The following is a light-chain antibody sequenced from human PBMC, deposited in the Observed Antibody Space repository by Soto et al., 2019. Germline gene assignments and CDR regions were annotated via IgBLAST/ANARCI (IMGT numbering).Light chain of an antibody. CDR2: GVS. J-gene: IGKJ4*01. CDR1: QSVSSN. V-gene: IGKV3-15*01. CDR3: QQYKNWPLT. Sequence: EIVMTQSPATLSVSLGERATLSCRASQSVSSNLAWYQQKPGQAPRLLIYGVSTRATSIPARFNGSGSGTEFALGISSLQSEDFALYYCQQYKNWPLTFGGGTKVELK.